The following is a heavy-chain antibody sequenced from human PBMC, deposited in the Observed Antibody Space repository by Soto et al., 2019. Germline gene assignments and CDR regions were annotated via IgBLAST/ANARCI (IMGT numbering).Heavy chain of an antibody. CDR2: IIPIFGIA. J-gene: IGHJ5*02. Sequence: ASVKVSCKASGGTFSSYAISWVRQAPGQGLEWMGGIIPIFGIANYAQKFQGRVTITADKSTSTAYMELSSLRSEDTAVYYCARASYSSSWLNWFDPWGQGTLVTVSS. CDR1: GGTFSSYA. D-gene: IGHD6-13*01. V-gene: IGHV1-69*10. CDR3: ARASYSSSWLNWFDP.